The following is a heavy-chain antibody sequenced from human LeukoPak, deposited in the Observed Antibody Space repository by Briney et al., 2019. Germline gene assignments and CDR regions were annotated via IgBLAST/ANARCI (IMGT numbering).Heavy chain of an antibody. V-gene: IGHV3-48*03. CDR3: ARGGDFWSGFYWFDP. J-gene: IGHJ5*02. Sequence: GGSLSLSCAASGFTFSSYEMNWVRQAPGRGLEWVSYISSSGSTIYYADSVKGRFTISRDNAKNSLYLQMNSLRAEDTAVYYCARGGDFWSGFYWFDPWGQGTLVTVSS. D-gene: IGHD3-3*01. CDR2: ISSSGSTI. CDR1: GFTFSSYE.